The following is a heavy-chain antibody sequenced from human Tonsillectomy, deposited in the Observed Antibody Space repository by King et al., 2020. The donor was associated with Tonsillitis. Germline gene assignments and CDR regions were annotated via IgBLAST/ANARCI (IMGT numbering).Heavy chain of an antibody. D-gene: IGHD6-19*01. Sequence: VQLVESGGGLVKPGGSLRLSCAASGFTFSNAWMTWVRQAPGKGLEWVGRIKSKTDGGTTDYAAPVKGRFTISRDDSKNTLYLQMNSLKTEDTAVYYCTTDTSTGYYYNYYYGMDVWGQGTTVTVSS. CDR3: TTDTSTGYYYNYYYGMDV. CDR2: IKSKTDGGTT. V-gene: IGHV3-15*01. J-gene: IGHJ6*02. CDR1: GFTFSNAW.